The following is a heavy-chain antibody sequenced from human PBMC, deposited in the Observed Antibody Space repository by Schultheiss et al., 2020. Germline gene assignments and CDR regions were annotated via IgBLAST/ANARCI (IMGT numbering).Heavy chain of an antibody. CDR2: ISSSSSYI. V-gene: IGHV3-21*01. CDR3: ARDGSCSSGYDAFDI. D-gene: IGHD2-15*01. Sequence: GGSLRLSCAASGFTFSSYSMNWVRQAPGKGLEWVSSISSSSSYIYYADSVKGRFTISRDNAKNSLYLQMNSLRAEDTAVYYCARDGSCSSGYDAFDIWGQGTMVTVSS. CDR1: GFTFSSYS. J-gene: IGHJ3*02.